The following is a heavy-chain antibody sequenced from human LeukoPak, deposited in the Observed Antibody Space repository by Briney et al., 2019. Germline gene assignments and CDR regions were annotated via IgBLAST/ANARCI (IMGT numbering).Heavy chain of an antibody. V-gene: IGHV1-2*02. J-gene: IGHJ3*01. CDR3: ARDDEHPYDTKVLDAYDV. CDR2: ISPNDGVT. Sequence: ASVTVSCTTSGYTFTVYHINWVRQAPGQGLEWVGWISPNDGVTKYSQNLQGRVTMSRDTSISTTYLELSSLTSDDTATYYCARDDEHPYDTKVLDAYDVWGQGTMVTVSS. CDR1: GYTFTVYH. D-gene: IGHD3-22*01.